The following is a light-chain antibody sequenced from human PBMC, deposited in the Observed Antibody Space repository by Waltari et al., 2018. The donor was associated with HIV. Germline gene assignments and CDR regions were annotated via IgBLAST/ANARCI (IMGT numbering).Light chain of an antibody. J-gene: IGKJ1*01. CDR2: AAS. CDR3: QQYNVWPPWA. Sequence: EIVVTQSPATLSVSLGETATLSCWASQNVGYNLAWYQQRPGQAPRLLIYAASTRATDTPARFSGSGSGTDFTLIINGLQSEDFAVYYCQQYNVWPPWAFGPGTKVEIK. V-gene: IGKV3-15*01. CDR1: QNVGYN.